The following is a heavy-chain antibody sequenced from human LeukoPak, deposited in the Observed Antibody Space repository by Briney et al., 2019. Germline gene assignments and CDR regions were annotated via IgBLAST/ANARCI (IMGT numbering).Heavy chain of an antibody. CDR3: ARAGSHDLTNYGTRWFDP. Sequence: GKSLRLSCSASGFTFRTYAMHWVRQAPGKGLEWVAVVASDGRTEYYTDSVKGRFTVSRDNSNNTIYLQMNSLRGEDTAVYYCARAGSHDLTNYGTRWFDPWGQGTLVTVSS. D-gene: IGHD3-16*01. CDR2: VASDGRTE. J-gene: IGHJ5*02. CDR1: GFTFRTYA. V-gene: IGHV3-30*04.